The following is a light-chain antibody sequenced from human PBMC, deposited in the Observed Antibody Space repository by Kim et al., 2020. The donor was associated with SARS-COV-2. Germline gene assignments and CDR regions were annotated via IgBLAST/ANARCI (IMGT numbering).Light chain of an antibody. V-gene: IGKV3-20*01. CDR2: GAS. Sequence: SPGERATLSCRASQSVSSNCLAWYQQKPGQAPRLLIYGASSRATGIPDRFSGSGSGTDFTLTISRLEPEDFAVYYCQQYGTSPYTFGQGTKVDIK. J-gene: IGKJ2*01. CDR3: QQYGTSPYT. CDR1: QSVSSNC.